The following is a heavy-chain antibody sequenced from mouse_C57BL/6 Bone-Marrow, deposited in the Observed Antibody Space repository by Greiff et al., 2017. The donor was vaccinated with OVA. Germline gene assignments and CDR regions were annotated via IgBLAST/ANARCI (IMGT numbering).Heavy chain of an antibody. J-gene: IGHJ4*01. D-gene: IGHD2-1*01. Sequence: EVKLMESGEGLVKPGGSLKLSCAASGFTFSSYAMSWVRQTPEKRLEWVAYISSGGDYIYYADTVKGRFTISRDKARNTLYLQMSSLKSEDTAMYYCTRLLDAMDYWGRGTSVTVSS. V-gene: IGHV5-9-1*02. CDR3: TRLLDAMDY. CDR1: GFTFSSYA. CDR2: ISSGGDYI.